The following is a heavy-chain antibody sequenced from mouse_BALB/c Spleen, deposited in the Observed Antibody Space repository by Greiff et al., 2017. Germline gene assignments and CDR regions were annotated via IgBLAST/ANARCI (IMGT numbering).Heavy chain of an antibody. CDR3: ARKGIYYY. D-gene: IGHD1-1*01. J-gene: IGHJ3*01. CDR1: GYSITSGYY. CDR2: ISYDGSN. V-gene: IGHV3-6*02. Sequence: ESGPGLVKPSQSLSLTCSVTGYSITSGYYWNWIRQFPGNKLEWMGYISYDGSNNYNPSLKNRISITRDTSKNQFFLKLNSVTTEDTATYYCARKGIYYYWGQGTLVTVSA.